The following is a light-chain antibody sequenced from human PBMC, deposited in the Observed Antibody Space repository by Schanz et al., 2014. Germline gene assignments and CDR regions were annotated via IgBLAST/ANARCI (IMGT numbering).Light chain of an antibody. CDR1: QSVNSN. CDR2: GAS. J-gene: IGKJ4*01. Sequence: EIVMTQSPATLSVSPGERATLSCRASQSVNSNLAWYQQKPGQAPRLLIYGASTRATGIPARFSGNGSGTEFTLIISSLQSEDFAVYYCQQRSNWPPLTFGGGTKVEFK. CDR3: QQRSNWPPLT. V-gene: IGKV3-15*01.